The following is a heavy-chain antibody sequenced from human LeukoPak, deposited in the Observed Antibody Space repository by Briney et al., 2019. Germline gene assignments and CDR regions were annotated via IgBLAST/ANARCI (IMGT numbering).Heavy chain of an antibody. CDR1: GFTSSSYG. CDR3: AKDLSAADGGFDY. V-gene: IGHV3-30*02. Sequence: GGSLRLSCAASGFTSSSYGMHWVRQAPGKGLEWVAFIRYDGSNKYYADSVKGRFTISRDNSKNTLYLQMNSLRAEDTAVYYCAKDLSAADGGFDYWGQGTLVTVSS. J-gene: IGHJ4*02. CDR2: IRYDGSNK. D-gene: IGHD6-13*01.